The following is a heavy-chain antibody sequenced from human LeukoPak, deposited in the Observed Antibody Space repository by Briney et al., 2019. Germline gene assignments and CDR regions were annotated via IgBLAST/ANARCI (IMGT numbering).Heavy chain of an antibody. CDR2: ISPSGGST. D-gene: IGHD3-22*01. CDR1: GYTFTGYW. Sequence: ASVKVSCKAFGYTFTGYWMHWVRQAPGQGPEWMGVISPSGGSTIYAQKFKGRVTMTRDMSTSTVYMELSSLRSEDTAVYYCARVSDSSGYWWYFDYWGQGTLVTVSS. V-gene: IGHV1-46*01. CDR3: ARVSDSSGYWWYFDY. J-gene: IGHJ4*02.